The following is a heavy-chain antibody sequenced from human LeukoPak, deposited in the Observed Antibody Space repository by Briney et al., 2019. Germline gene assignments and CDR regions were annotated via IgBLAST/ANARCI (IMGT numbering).Heavy chain of an antibody. D-gene: IGHD3-22*01. J-gene: IGHJ4*02. CDR2: IYYDGST. Sequence: SETLSLTCTVSGGSIYRHYWSWIRQPPGKGLEWIAYIYYDGSTNDNPSLKSRATISLDTSKNQFSLNPTSMTAADTAVYYCARGPGSYDSRDYYGGFDFWGQGIRVTVSS. CDR1: GGSIYRHY. CDR3: ARGPGSYDSRDYYGGFDF. V-gene: IGHV4-59*11.